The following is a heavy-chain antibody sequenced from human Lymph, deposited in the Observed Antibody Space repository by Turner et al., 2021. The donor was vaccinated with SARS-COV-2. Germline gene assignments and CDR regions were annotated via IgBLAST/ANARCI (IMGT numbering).Heavy chain of an antibody. J-gene: IGHJ5*02. CDR2: IYTSGST. CDR3: ARVLKIPRELLWFGEPEGDNWFDP. V-gene: IGHV4-4*07. D-gene: IGHD3-10*01. Sequence: QVQLQESGPGLVKPSETLSLTCTVSGGSISSYYWSWISPPDGKGLEWMGRIYTSGSTHYTPSLKSRVTMSVDTSKNQFSLKLSSVTAADTAVYYCARVLKIPRELLWFGEPEGDNWFDPWGQGTLVTVSS. CDR1: GGSISSYY.